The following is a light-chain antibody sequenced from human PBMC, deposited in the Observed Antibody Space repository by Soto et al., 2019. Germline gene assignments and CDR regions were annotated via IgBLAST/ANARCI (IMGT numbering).Light chain of an antibody. V-gene: IGLV2-14*01. CDR1: SSDVGGYNY. J-gene: IGLJ2*01. CDR2: DVS. CDR3: SSYTSSSTLGV. Sequence: QSALTQPASVSGSPGQWITISCTGTSSDVGGYNYVSWYQQHPGKAPKLMIYDVSNRPSGVSNRFSGSKSGNTASLTISGLQAEDEADYYCSSYTSSSTLGVFGGGTQLTVL.